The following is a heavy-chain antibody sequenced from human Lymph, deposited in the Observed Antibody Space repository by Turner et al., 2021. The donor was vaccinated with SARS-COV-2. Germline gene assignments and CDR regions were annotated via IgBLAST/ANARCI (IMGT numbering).Heavy chain of an antibody. CDR1: AFTFNNYG. J-gene: IGHJ6*02. V-gene: IGHV3-30*18. CDR3: AKSLEICWFGEGRLMDV. CDR2: ISYEGSKK. D-gene: IGHD3-10*01. Sequence: QVQLVESGGGVVQPGRSLRLSCAASAFTFNNYGFHWVRKAPGKGLEWVAVISYEGSKKNYADSLKGRFTISKDSSRNTMYLQMNSLTEEDTAVYYCAKSLEICWFGEGRLMDVWGQGTTVTVSS.